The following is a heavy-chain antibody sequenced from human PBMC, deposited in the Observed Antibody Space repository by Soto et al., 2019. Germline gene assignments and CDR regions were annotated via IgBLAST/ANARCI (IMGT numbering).Heavy chain of an antibody. CDR2: ISTDGSAV. D-gene: IGHD3-10*01. CDR1: GFGFSAHW. V-gene: IGHV3-74*02. CDR3: ARASSYGSGAYYNVFDY. J-gene: IGHJ4*02. Sequence: EVQLVESGGGSVQPGGSLRLSCAASGFGFSAHWMHWVRQAPGKGLVWVSRISTDGSAVIYADSVKDRFTISRDNAADTVYLQMNNLRAEDTAVYYCARASSYGSGAYYNVFDYWGQGSLVTVSS.